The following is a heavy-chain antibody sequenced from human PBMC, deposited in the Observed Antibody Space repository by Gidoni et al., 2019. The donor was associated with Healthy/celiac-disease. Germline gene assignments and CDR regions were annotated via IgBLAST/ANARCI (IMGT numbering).Heavy chain of an antibody. J-gene: IGHJ3*02. Sequence: QVQLQESGPGLVKPSVTLSLTCAVSGGSISSSNWWSWVRQPPGKGLEWIGEIYHSGSTNYNPSLKSRVTISVDKSKNQFSLKLSSVTAADTAVYYCARKSAYLVGATLHDAFDIWGQGTMVTVSS. D-gene: IGHD1-26*01. CDR2: IYHSGST. V-gene: IGHV4-4*02. CDR3: ARKSAYLVGATLHDAFDI. CDR1: GGSISSSNW.